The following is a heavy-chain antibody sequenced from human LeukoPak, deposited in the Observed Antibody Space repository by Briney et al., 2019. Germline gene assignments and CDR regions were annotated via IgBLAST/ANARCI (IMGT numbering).Heavy chain of an antibody. Sequence: GASVKVSCKASGYNFSGYYMHWVRQAPGQGLEWMGRINPNSGGTNYAQKFQGRATMTRDTSISTAYMELTRLTSDDTAVYYCARERAVQGYCSGGRCYINDYWGQGTLVTVSS. CDR1: GYNFSGYY. V-gene: IGHV1-2*06. CDR2: INPNSGGT. CDR3: ARERAVQGYCSGGRCYINDY. J-gene: IGHJ4*02. D-gene: IGHD2-15*01.